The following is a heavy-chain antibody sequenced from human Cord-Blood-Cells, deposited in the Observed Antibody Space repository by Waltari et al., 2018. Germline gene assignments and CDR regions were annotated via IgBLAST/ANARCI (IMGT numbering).Heavy chain of an antibody. J-gene: IGHJ4*02. CDR3: AKGQQLVFDY. D-gene: IGHD6-13*01. CDR1: EFTFSTFA. Sequence: VHLVESGGGVVQPGRSLRLSCAASEFTFSTFASHWVRQAPGKGLEWVAVISYDGSNKYYADSVKGRFTISRDNSKNTLYLQMNSLRAEDTAVYYCAKGQQLVFDYWGQGTLVTVSS. V-gene: IGHV3-30*04. CDR2: ISYDGSNK.